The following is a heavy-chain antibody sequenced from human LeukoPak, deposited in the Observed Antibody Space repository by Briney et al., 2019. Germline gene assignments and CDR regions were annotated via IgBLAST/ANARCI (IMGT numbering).Heavy chain of an antibody. CDR2: IGTAGGT. D-gene: IGHD1-26*01. J-gene: IGHJ4*02. CDR1: GFTLSNFA. V-gene: IGHV3-13*01. Sequence: GGSLRLSCAASGFTLSNFAMHWVRQATGKGLEWVSAIGTAGGTFYPGSGKGRFTISRENAKNSLYLQMNNLRAEDTAVYYCARQMTPHGNFDYWGQGTLVTVSS. CDR3: ARQMTPHGNFDY.